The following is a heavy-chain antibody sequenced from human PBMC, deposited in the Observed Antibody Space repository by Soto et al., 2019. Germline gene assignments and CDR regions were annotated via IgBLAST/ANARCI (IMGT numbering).Heavy chain of an antibody. D-gene: IGHD1-26*01. V-gene: IGHV1-18*01. Sequence: QFQLVQYGAEVKKPWATVKVSCKTSGYTFTSYGTSWVRQTAGKALACMGWISAYNGNINYAQNLQGRVSMTTDKSTSTAYMELRSLRSDDTAVYDCARGGWEFDPWGQGTLGTVSS. CDR3: ARGGWEFDP. J-gene: IGHJ5*02. CDR2: ISAYNGNI. CDR1: GYTFTSYG.